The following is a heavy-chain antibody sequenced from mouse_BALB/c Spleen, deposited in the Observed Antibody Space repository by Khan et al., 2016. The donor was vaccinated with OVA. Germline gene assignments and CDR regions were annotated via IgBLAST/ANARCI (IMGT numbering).Heavy chain of an antibody. J-gene: IGHJ2*01. CDR1: GFNIKDTY. CDR3: AREPFYGHFDY. D-gene: IGHD1-2*01. CDR2: IDPANGNT. V-gene: IGHV14-3*02. Sequence: EVQLQESGAELVKPGASVKLSCTASGFNIKDTYMHWVKQRPEQGLEWIGRIDPANGNTKYDPKFQGKATITADTSSNTAYLQLSSLTSEDTAVYDCAREPFYGHFDYWGQGTTLTVSS.